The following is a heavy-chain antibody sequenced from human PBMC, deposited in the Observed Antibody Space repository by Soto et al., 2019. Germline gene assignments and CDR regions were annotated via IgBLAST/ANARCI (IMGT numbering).Heavy chain of an antibody. J-gene: IGHJ4*02. V-gene: IGHV3-30*03. Sequence: VQLVESGGGVVQPGWSLRLSCAASGFTFSSYGIHWVRQAPGKGLEWVAVISDDGSNKYYADSVKGRFTISRDNSKTTLWLQMNSLRPEDTAVFYCAATYSGSYYAVDYWGQGTLVTVSS. CDR1: GFTFSSYG. D-gene: IGHD1-26*01. CDR3: AATYSGSYYAVDY. CDR2: ISDDGSNK.